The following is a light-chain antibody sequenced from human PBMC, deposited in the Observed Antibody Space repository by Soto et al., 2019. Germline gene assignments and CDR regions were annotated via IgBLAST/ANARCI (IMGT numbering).Light chain of an antibody. J-gene: IGLJ1*01. Sequence: QSALTQPASVSGSPGQSITISCTGTSSDVGGYNYVSWYQQHPGKAPKLMIHEVSNRPSGVSNRFSGSKSDNTASLTISGPQAEDEADYYCSSYTSSSTYVFGTGTKVTVL. CDR1: SSDVGGYNY. V-gene: IGLV2-14*01. CDR3: SSYTSSSTYV. CDR2: EVS.